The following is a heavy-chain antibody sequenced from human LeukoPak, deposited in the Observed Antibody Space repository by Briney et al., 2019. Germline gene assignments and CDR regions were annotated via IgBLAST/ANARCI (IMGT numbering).Heavy chain of an antibody. D-gene: IGHD5-18*01. J-gene: IGHJ4*02. CDR3: VKDFSSYGYYFDY. CDR1: GFTFSSYA. V-gene: IGHV3-64D*09. Sequence: GGSLRLSCSASGFTFSSYAMHWVRQAPGKGLEYVSAISSNGGSTYYADSVKGRFTISRDNSKDTLYLQMSSLRAEDTAVYYCVKDFSSYGYYFDYWGQGTLVTVSS. CDR2: ISSNGGST.